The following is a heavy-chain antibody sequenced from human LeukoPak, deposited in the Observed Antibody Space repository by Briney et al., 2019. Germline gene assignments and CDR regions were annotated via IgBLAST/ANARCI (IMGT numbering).Heavy chain of an antibody. Sequence: GGSLRLSCSASGFTFSRFAMTWVRHLPGKGLGWVSTISGNGLQTFYADSVKGRFSVSRDNSVNIVYLQMDSLRADDSALYSCAKDANYLDSSGYFIPFDYWGPGTLVTVAS. CDR1: GFTFSRFA. CDR2: ISGNGLQT. D-gene: IGHD3-22*01. J-gene: IGHJ4*02. V-gene: IGHV3-23*01. CDR3: AKDANYLDSSGYFIPFDY.